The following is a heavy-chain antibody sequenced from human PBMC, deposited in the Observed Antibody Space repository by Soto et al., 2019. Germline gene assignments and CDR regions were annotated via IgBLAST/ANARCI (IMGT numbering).Heavy chain of an antibody. CDR2: IYQSGTT. CDR1: GGSVRSGSYY. CDR3: ARDSSGRHDY. V-gene: IGHV4-61*01. D-gene: IGHD3-22*01. J-gene: IGHJ4*02. Sequence: TLSLTCSVSGGSVRSGSYYWTWIRQPPGKGLEWIGYIYQSGTTNYNASLKSRVTISIDTSKNQFFLKLNSVTAADTAVYYCARDSSGRHDYWGQGTLVTVSS.